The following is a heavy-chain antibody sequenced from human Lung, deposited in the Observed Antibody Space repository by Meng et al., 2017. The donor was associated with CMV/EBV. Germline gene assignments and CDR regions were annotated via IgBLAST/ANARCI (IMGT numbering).Heavy chain of an antibody. CDR1: GITFNTYS. D-gene: IGHD6-19*01. CDR3: ATESPGFSSSFDN. Sequence: ELQVVESGGGLVKPGGSLRLSCAASGITFNTYSMNWVRQPPGKGLEWVATISSRSTYIYYADLGKGRFTISRDNVQNFLYLQMNSLSAEDTAVYYCATESPGFSSSFDNWGQGTLVTVSS. V-gene: IGHV3-21*01. CDR2: ISSRSTYI. J-gene: IGHJ4*02.